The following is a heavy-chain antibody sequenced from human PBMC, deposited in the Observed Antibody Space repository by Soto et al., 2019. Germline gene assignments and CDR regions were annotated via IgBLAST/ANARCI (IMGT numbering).Heavy chain of an antibody. CDR2: MNPNRGNT. J-gene: IGHJ6*02. D-gene: IGHD3-3*01. CDR3: ASEGLYYDFWSVSYTGPTGLEV. CDR1: GDTFTSYD. V-gene: IGHV1-8*01. Sequence: DSVKVSCKASGDTFTSYDINWVRQATGQGLEWMGWMNPNRGNTGYAQKFQVRVTMTRNTSIITAYMELSSLRSEDTAVYYCASEGLYYDFWSVSYTGPTGLEVWAQGTTVPVSS.